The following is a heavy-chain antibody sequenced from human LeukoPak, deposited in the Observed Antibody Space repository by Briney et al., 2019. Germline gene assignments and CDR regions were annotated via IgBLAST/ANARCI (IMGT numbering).Heavy chain of an antibody. D-gene: IGHD3-10*01. CDR1: GDTFTTYA. CDR3: GRGGAGPTRGIWF. CDR2: INTNTGNP. J-gene: IGHJ4*02. Sequence: ASVKVSCKTSGDTFTTYAIIWVRQAPGQGLEWLGWINTNTGNPTYAQGFTGRFVFSLDTSVSTAYLQISSLKAEDTAVYYCGRGGAGPTRGIWFWGQGTLVTVSS. V-gene: IGHV7-4-1*02.